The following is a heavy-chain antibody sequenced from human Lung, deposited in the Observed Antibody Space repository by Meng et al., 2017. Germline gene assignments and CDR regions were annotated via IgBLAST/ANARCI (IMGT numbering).Heavy chain of an antibody. Sequence: WGAGLLRPSETLPLTCVVSGGSFSDYYWSWIRQPPGKGLEWIGVINHSGSTNYNPSLESRATISVDTSQNNLSLKLSSVTAADSAVYYCARGPTTMAHDFDYWGQGTLVTVSS. CDR1: GGSFSDYY. D-gene: IGHD1-26*01. V-gene: IGHV4-34*01. CDR2: INHSGST. CDR3: ARGPTTMAHDFDY. J-gene: IGHJ4*02.